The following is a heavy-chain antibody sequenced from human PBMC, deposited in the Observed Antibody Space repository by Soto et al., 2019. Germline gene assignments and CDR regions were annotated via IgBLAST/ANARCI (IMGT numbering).Heavy chain of an antibody. V-gene: IGHV4-34*10. CDR1: GGSFSGYY. J-gene: IGHJ4*02. D-gene: IGHD3-10*01. Sequence: SETLSLTCAVYGGSFSGYYWSWIHQPPGKGLEWIGHIYFTGRTSHNASLKSRLTMSVDTSENQVSMELNSVTAADTAVYYCVTYGPHQSTFDYWGQGTLVTVSS. CDR2: IYFTGRT. CDR3: VTYGPHQSTFDY.